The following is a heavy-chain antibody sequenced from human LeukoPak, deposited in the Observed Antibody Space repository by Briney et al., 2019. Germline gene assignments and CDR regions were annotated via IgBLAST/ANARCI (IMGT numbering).Heavy chain of an antibody. V-gene: IGHV1-69*04. D-gene: IGHD3-22*01. CDR2: IIPIFAIV. J-gene: IGHJ4*02. CDR3: ARADSSGYSLDENFDY. Sequence: SVKVSCKASGGTLSSYALNWVRQAPGQGLEWIGRIIPIFAIVNYAQNFQGGVTITADKSTNTAYMELSSLRFEDTAFYYCARADSSGYSLDENFDYWGQGTLVTVSS. CDR1: GGTLSSYA.